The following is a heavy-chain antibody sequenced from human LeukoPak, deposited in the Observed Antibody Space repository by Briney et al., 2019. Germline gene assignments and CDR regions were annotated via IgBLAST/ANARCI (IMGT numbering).Heavy chain of an antibody. CDR2: IYYSGST. CDR3: ARLRQQLPPFDP. J-gene: IGHJ5*02. Sequence: SETLSLTCTVSGGSISSSSYYWGWIRQPPGKGLEWIGSIYYSGSTYYNPSLKSRVTISVDTSKNQFSLKLSSVTAADTAVYYCARLRQQLPPFDPWGQGTLVTVSS. V-gene: IGHV4-39*01. CDR1: GGSISSSSYY. D-gene: IGHD6-13*01.